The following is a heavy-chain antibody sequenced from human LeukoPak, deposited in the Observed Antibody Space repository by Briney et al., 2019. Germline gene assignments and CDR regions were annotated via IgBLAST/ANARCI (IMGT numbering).Heavy chain of an antibody. V-gene: IGHV1-2*02. D-gene: IGHD2-21*02. CDR1: GYTFTGYY. J-gene: IGHJ6*03. Sequence: ASVKVSCKASGYTFTGYYVHWVRQAPGQGLEWMGWINPNSGGTNYAQKFQGRVTMTSDTSINTAYMELTRLRPDDTAVYYCATASYCGGDCGYYYYMDVWGKGTTVTVSS. CDR2: INPNSGGT. CDR3: ATASYCGGDCGYYYYMDV.